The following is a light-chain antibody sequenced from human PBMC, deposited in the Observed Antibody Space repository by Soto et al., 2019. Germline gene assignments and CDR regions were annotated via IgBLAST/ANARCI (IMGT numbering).Light chain of an antibody. Sequence: EIVLTQSPATLSSFPGDRVTLSCRASQYINTRLAWYQHRPGQAPILLIYQTSIRAAGIPARFSASGTGTDFTLTISDVQPEDFVVYYCHQRQSWPRTFGQGTRWIP. CDR2: QTS. CDR1: QYINTR. V-gene: IGKV3-11*01. CDR3: HQRQSWPRT. J-gene: IGKJ1*01.